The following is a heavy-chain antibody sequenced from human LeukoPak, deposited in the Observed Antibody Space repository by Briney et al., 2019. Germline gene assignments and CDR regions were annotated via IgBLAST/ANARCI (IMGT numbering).Heavy chain of an antibody. D-gene: IGHD4-17*01. CDR2: INPNSGGT. J-gene: IGHJ4*02. Sequence: ASVKVSCKASGYTFTDYYMHWVRQAPGQGLEWMGWINPNSGGTNYAQKFQGRVTMTRDTSISTGYMELSRLRPDDTAVYYCARDIGYGGYAGQDYWGQGTLVTVSS. CDR3: ARDIGYGGYAGQDY. V-gene: IGHV1-2*02. CDR1: GYTFTDYY.